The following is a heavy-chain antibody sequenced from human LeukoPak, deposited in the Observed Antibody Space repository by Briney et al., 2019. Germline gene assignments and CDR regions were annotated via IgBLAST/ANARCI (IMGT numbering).Heavy chain of an antibody. D-gene: IGHD3-3*01. J-gene: IGHJ4*02. Sequence: GASVKVSCKASGYTFTGYYMHWVRQAPGQGLEWMGWINPNSGGTNYAQKFQGRVTMTRDTSISTAYMELSRLRSDDTAVYYCARGGTYYDFWSGYPYPLFNYWGQGTLVTVPS. CDR3: ARGGTYYDFWSGYPYPLFNY. V-gene: IGHV1-2*02. CDR2: INPNSGGT. CDR1: GYTFTGYY.